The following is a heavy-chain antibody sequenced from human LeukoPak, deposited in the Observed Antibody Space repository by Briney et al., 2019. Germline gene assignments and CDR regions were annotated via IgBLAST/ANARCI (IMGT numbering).Heavy chain of an antibody. CDR2: IIPIFGTA. J-gene: IGHJ6*04. D-gene: IGHD2-2*01. CDR1: GGTFSSYA. CDR3: ARSPEYCSSTSCGYYYYYGMDV. Sequence: SVKVSCKASGGTFSSYAISWVRQAPGQGLEWMGGIIPIFGTANYAQKFQGRVTITADESTSTAYMELSSLRSEDTAVYYCARSPEYCSSTSCGYYYYYGMDVWGKGTTVTVSS. V-gene: IGHV1-69*01.